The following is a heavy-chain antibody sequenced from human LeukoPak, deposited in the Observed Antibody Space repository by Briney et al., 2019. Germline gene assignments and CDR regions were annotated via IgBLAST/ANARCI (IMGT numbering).Heavy chain of an antibody. V-gene: IGHV3-23*01. CDR1: GFTFSSYA. CDR3: AKAHDSRAYYFDY. D-gene: IGHD3-22*01. J-gene: IGHJ4*02. CDR2: ISGSGGST. Sequence: TGGSPRLSCAASGFTFSSYAMSWVRQAPGKGLEWVSAISGSGGSTYYADSVKGRFTISRDNSKNTLYLQMNSLRAEDTAVYYCAKAHDSRAYYFDYWGQGTLVTVSS.